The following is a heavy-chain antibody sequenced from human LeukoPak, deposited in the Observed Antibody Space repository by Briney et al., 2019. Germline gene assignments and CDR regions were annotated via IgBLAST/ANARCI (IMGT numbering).Heavy chain of an antibody. CDR3: AGDIPDYDSSGYYDAFDI. D-gene: IGHD3-22*01. Sequence: GGSLRLSCAASGFTFSSYWMSWVRQAPGKGLEWVANIKQDGSDKYYVDSVKGRFTISRDNAKNSLYLQMNSLRAEDTAVYYCAGDIPDYDSSGYYDAFDIWGQGTMVTVSS. CDR2: IKQDGSDK. V-gene: IGHV3-7*01. J-gene: IGHJ3*02. CDR1: GFTFSSYW.